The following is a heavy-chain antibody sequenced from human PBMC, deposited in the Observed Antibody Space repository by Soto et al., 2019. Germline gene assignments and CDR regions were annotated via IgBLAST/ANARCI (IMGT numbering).Heavy chain of an antibody. CDR3: AIGRGYCSSTSCYEDGMDV. D-gene: IGHD2-2*01. Sequence: PSETLSLTCNVSGGSIYTYYWGWIRQPPGKGLEWIGSIYYSGSTYYNPSLKSRVTISVDTSKNQFSLKLSSVTAADTAVYYCAIGRGYCSSTSCYEDGMDVWGQGTTVTVSS. CDR1: GGSIYTYY. V-gene: IGHV4-39*01. J-gene: IGHJ6*02. CDR2: IYYSGST.